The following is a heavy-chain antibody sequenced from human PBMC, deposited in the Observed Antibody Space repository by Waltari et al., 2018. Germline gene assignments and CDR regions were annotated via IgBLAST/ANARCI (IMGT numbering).Heavy chain of an antibody. CDR1: GYTFTSYY. CDR2: INPSGGST. D-gene: IGHD4-17*01. V-gene: IGHV1-46*01. Sequence: QVQLVQSGAEVKKPGASVKVSCKASGYTFTSYYLAGVRQAPGQGLEWMGIINPSGGSTSSAQKFQGRVTMTRDTSTSTVYMELSSLSSEDTAVYYCVRGPYGDYVNWFDPWGQGTLVTVSS. J-gene: IGHJ5*02. CDR3: VRGPYGDYVNWFDP.